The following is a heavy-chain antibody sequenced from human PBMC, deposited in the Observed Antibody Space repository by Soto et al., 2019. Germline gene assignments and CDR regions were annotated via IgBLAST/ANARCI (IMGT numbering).Heavy chain of an antibody. J-gene: IGHJ4*02. CDR1: GFTFDDYA. CDR2: ISWNSGTI. D-gene: IGHD1-1*01. CDR3: AKEQLERHFGFDY. V-gene: IGHV3-9*01. Sequence: SLRLSCTASGFTFDDYAMHWVRQAPGKGLEWVSGISWNSGTIGYADSVRGRFTISRDNSKNTLYLQMTSLRAEDTAIYFCAKEQLERHFGFDYWGRGSLVTVSS.